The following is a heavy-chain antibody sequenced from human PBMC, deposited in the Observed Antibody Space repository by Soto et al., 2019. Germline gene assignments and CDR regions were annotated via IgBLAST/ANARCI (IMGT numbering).Heavy chain of an antibody. CDR3: ARDGPYKYSSSSDAFDI. CDR2: ISAYNGNT. J-gene: IGHJ3*02. D-gene: IGHD6-6*01. V-gene: IGHV1-18*01. CDR1: GYTFTSYG. Sequence: ASVKVSCKASGYTFTSYGISWARQAPGQGLEWMGWISAYNGNTNYAQKLQGRVTMTTDTSTSTAYMELRSLRSDDTAVYYCARDGPYKYSSSSDAFDIWGQGTMVTVSS.